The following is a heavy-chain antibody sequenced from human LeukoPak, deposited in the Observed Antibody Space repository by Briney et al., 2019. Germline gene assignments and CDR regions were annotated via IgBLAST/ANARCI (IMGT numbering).Heavy chain of an antibody. V-gene: IGHV1-3*01. CDR2: INVGNGNT. CDR1: GYTFTSYA. J-gene: IGHJ4*02. CDR3: ARLTVTPYYFDY. D-gene: IGHD4-17*01. Sequence: ASVKVSCKASGYTFTSYAIHWVRQAPGQGPEWMGWINVGNGNTKYSQKFQGRVTITRDTSASTAYMELSSLRSEDTAVYYCARLTVTPYYFDYWGQGTLVTVSS.